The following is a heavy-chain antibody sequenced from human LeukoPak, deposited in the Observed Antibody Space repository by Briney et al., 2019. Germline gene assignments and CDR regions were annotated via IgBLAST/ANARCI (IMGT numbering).Heavy chain of an antibody. CDR2: INHSGST. V-gene: IGHV4-34*01. J-gene: IGHJ4*02. Sequence: PSETLSLTCAVYGGSFSGYYWSWIRQPPGKGLEWIGEINHSGSTNYNPSLKSRVTISVDTSKNQFSLKLSSVTAADTAVYYCARVWTGRWNYYDILTGYYISDLGFDYWGQGTLVTVSS. D-gene: IGHD3-9*01. CDR3: ARVWTGRWNYYDILTGYYISDLGFDY. CDR1: GGSFSGYY.